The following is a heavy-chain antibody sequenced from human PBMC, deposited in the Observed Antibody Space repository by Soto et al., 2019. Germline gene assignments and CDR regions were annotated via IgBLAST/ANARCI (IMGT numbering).Heavy chain of an antibody. J-gene: IGHJ6*03. V-gene: IGHV3-9*01. CDR1: GFTFDDYA. CDR2: ISWNSGSI. Sequence: PGGSLRLSCAASGFTFDDYAMHWVRQAPGKGLEWVSGISWNSGSIGYADSVKGRFTISRDNAKNSLYLQMNSLRAEDTALYYCAKDGAVAGPYYYYYYMDVWGKGTTVTSP. D-gene: IGHD6-19*01. CDR3: AKDGAVAGPYYYYYYMDV.